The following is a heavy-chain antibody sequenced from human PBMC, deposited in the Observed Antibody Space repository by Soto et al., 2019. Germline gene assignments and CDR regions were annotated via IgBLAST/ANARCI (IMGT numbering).Heavy chain of an antibody. CDR3: ARYIYYFDY. J-gene: IGHJ4*02. Sequence: SETLSITCAVSGGSISSGGYSWSWIRQPPGKGLEWIGYIYHSGSTYYNPSLKSRVTISVDRSKNQFSLKLSSVTAADTAVYYCARYIYYFDYWGQGTLVTVSS. V-gene: IGHV4-30-2*01. CDR1: GGSISSGGYS. CDR2: IYHSGST.